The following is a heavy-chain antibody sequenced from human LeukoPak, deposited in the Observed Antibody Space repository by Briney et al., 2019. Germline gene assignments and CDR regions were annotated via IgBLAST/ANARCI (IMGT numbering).Heavy chain of an antibody. Sequence: GGSLRLSCATSGFTFSSYSVNWVRQAPGKGLEWVSSISSSSSYIYYADSVKGRFTISRDNAKNSLYLQMNSLRAEDTAAYYCARAGYDYVWGSYGGPFDYWGQGALVTVSS. V-gene: IGHV3-21*01. CDR3: ARAGYDYVWGSYGGPFDY. CDR2: ISSSSSYI. CDR1: GFTFSSYS. D-gene: IGHD3-16*01. J-gene: IGHJ4*02.